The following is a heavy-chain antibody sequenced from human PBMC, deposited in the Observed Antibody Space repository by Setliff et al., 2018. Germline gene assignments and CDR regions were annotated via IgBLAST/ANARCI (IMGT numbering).Heavy chain of an antibody. D-gene: IGHD3-3*01. V-gene: IGHV1-69*06. Sequence: SVKVSCKASGGTFSSYAISWVRQAPGQGLEWMGRIIPIFGTANYAQKFQGRVTITAGKSTSTAYMELSSLRSEDTAVYYCARGRHPPWSGYPYYYMDVWGKGTTVTVSS. CDR3: ARGRHPPWSGYPYYYMDV. CDR2: IIPIFGTA. CDR1: GGTFSSYA. J-gene: IGHJ6*03.